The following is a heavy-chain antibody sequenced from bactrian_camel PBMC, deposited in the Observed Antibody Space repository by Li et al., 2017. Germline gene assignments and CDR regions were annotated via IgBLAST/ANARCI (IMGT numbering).Heavy chain of an antibody. CDR1: GVDYRGNC. CDR3: AADPAVRIDGRCPADRQWYNY. Sequence: HVQLVESGGGSVQAGGSLRLSCVASGVDYRGNCMGWFRQAPGKEREAVATIRAADDVVDYADSFKGRFTFSQNNAKNTLWLQMNSLRPEDTAMYYCAADPAVRIDGRCPADRQWYNYWGQGTQVTVS. J-gene: IGHJ4*01. CDR2: IRAADDVV. V-gene: IGHV3-3*01.